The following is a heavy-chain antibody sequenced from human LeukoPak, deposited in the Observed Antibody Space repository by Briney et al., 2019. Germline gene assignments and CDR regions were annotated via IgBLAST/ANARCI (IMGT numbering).Heavy chain of an antibody. D-gene: IGHD3-22*01. CDR3: ASNTYYYDSSGYYFGSSAAFDI. J-gene: IGHJ3*02. CDR1: GGSITNYY. CDR2: IYYSGST. Sequence: SETLSLTCSVSGGSITNYYWTWMRQLPGKGLEWIGYIYYSGSTNYNPSLKSRVTISVDTSKNQFSLKLSSVTAADTAVYYCASNTYYYDSSGYYFGSSAAFDIWGQGTMVTVSS. V-gene: IGHV4-59*01.